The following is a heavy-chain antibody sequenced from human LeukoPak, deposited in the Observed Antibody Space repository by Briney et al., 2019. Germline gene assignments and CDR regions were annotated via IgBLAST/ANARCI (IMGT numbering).Heavy chain of an antibody. CDR2: IIPIFGTA. V-gene: IGHV1-69*05. D-gene: IGHD1-26*01. Sequence: SVKVSCKASGGTFSSYAISWVRQAPGQGLEWMGRIIPIFGTANYAQKFQGRVTITTDESTSTAYMELSSLRSEDTAVYHCARDRELLDAFDIRGQGTMVTVSS. J-gene: IGHJ3*02. CDR3: ARDRELLDAFDI. CDR1: GGTFSSYA.